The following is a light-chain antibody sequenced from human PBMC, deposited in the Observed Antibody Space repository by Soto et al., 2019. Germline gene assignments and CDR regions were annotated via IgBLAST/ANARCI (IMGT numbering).Light chain of an antibody. V-gene: IGLV2-14*01. CDR2: DVS. CDR3: SSYTSSTTDV. J-gene: IGLJ1*01. Sequence: QSALTQPASVSGSPGQSITISCTGTSSDVGGYKYVSWYQHHPGKGPKLMLYDVSNRPSGVSNRFSGSKSGNTASLTISGLQAEDEADYYCSSYTSSTTDVVGTGTKVTVL. CDR1: SSDVGGYKY.